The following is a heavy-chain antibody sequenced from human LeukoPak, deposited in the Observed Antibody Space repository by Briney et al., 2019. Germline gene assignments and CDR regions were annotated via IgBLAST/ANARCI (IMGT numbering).Heavy chain of an antibody. CDR1: GFTFSSYA. CDR2: ISYDRSNK. V-gene: IGHV3-30*04. J-gene: IGHJ4*02. CDR3: ARGGVSITIWVDY. D-gene: IGHD3-9*01. Sequence: GGSLRLSCAASGFTFSSYAMHWVRQAPGKGLEWVAVISYDRSNKYYADSVKGRFTISRDNSKNTLYLQMNSLRAEDTAVYYCARGGVSITIWVDYWGQGTLVTVSS.